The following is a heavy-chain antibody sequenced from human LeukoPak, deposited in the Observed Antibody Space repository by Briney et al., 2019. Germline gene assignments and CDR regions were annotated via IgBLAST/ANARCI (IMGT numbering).Heavy chain of an antibody. CDR2: IIPIFGTA. Sequence: SVKVSCKASGYTFTSYYMHWVRQAPGQGLEWMGGIIPIFGTANYAQKFQGRVTITADESTSTAYMELSSLRSEDTAVYYCVRSSGYYLSGWGQGTLVTVSS. CDR1: GYTFTSYY. D-gene: IGHD3-22*01. CDR3: VRSSGYYLSG. J-gene: IGHJ4*02. V-gene: IGHV1-69*13.